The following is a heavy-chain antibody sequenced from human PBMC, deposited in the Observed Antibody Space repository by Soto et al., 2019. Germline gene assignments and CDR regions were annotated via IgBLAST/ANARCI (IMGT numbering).Heavy chain of an antibody. J-gene: IGHJ4*02. CDR3: ARYPPYCGGDCYSFDY. CDR1: GGTFSSYA. V-gene: IGHV1-69*13. D-gene: IGHD2-21*02. CDR2: IIPIFGTA. Sequence: ASVKVSCKASGGTFSSYAISWVRQAPGQGLEWMGGIIPIFGTANYAQKFQGRVTITADESTSTAYMELSSLRSEDTAVYYCARYPPYCGGDCYSFDYWGQGTLVTVSS.